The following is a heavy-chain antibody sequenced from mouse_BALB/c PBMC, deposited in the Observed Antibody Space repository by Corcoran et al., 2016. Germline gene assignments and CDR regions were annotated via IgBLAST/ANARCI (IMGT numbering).Heavy chain of an antibody. D-gene: IGHD1-1*01. CDR3: ARWAYYFGSSYSDY. Sequence: EAQMQQSGAELVRPGALVKLSCNASGFNIKDYYKPWVKQRPEQGLEWIGWIDPENGNTIYDSKFQGKARITADTYSNTAYLQLSSLTSEDTAVYYCARWAYYFGSSYSDYWGQGTTLTVSS. V-gene: IGHV14-1*02. J-gene: IGHJ2*01. CDR2: IDPENGNT. CDR1: GFNIKDYY.